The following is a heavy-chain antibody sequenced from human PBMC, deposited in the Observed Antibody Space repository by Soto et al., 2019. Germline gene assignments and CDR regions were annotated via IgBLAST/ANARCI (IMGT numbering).Heavy chain of an antibody. V-gene: IGHV3-74*01. CDR1: GFTFSSYW. CDR3: ARVRYGVIPYFDY. J-gene: IGHJ4*02. Sequence: GSLILACSASGFTFSSYWMHWVRQAPGKGLVWVSRINSDGSSTSYADSVKGRFTISRDNAKNTLYLQMNSLRAEDTAVYYCARVRYGVIPYFDYWGQGTLVTVYS. D-gene: IGHD3-16*02. CDR2: INSDGSST.